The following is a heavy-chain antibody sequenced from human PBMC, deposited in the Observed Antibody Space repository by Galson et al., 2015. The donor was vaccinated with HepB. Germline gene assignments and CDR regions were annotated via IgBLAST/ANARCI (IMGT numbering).Heavy chain of an antibody. D-gene: IGHD3-22*01. CDR2: IKSKTDGGTT. Sequence: SLRLSCAASGFTFSNAWMNWVRQAPGKGLEWVGRIKSKTDGGTTDYAAPVKGRFTISRDDSKNTLYLQMNSLKTEDTAVYYCTTYTMIVAPSAFDIWGQGTMVTVSS. V-gene: IGHV3-15*07. CDR1: GFTFSNAW. CDR3: TTYTMIVAPSAFDI. J-gene: IGHJ3*02.